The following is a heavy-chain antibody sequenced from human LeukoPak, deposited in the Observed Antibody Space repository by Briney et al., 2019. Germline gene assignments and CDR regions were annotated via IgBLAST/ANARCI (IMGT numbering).Heavy chain of an antibody. V-gene: IGHV2-5*02. D-gene: IGHD3-22*01. J-gene: IGHJ4*02. CDR1: GFSLSTSGVH. CDR2: IYWDDDK. Sequence: SGPTLVKPTQTLTLTCTFSGFSLSTSGVHVGWIRQPPGKALEWLALIYWDDDKRYRPSLKNRVTITKGTSKNQVVLTMTNMDPVDTATYYCAQSSYDSSGYRSWGQGTLVTVSS. CDR3: AQSSYDSSGYRS.